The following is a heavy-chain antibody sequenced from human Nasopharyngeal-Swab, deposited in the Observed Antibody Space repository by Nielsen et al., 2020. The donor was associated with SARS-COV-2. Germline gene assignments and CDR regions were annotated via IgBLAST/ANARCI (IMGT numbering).Heavy chain of an antibody. CDR2: ISSSSSYI. J-gene: IGHJ5*02. V-gene: IGHV3-21*01. CDR3: ASQGQGRFDNWFDP. CDR1: GFTFSSYS. D-gene: IGHD3-16*01. Sequence: LSLTCAASGFTFSSYSMNWVRQAPGKGLEWVSSISSSSSYIYYADSVKGRFTISRDNAKNSLYLQMNSLRAEDTAVYYCASQGQGRFDNWFDPWGQGTLVTVSS.